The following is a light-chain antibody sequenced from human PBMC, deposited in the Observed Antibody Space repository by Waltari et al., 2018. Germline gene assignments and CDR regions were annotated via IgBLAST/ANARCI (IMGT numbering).Light chain of an antibody. V-gene: IGKV1-39*01. CDR1: QSICSY. CDR2: GAS. CDR3: QQSYSTRWT. J-gene: IGKJ1*01. Sequence: DIQMTQSPSSLSASVGHRVTITCRASQSICSYLNWYQKKPGKAPKLLIYGASSLQRWVPSRFSGSGSGTDFTLTISSLQPEDFATYYCQQSYSTRWTFGQGTKVEIK.